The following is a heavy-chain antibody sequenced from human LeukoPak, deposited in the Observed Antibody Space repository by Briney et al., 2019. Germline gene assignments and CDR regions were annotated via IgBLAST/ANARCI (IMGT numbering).Heavy chain of an antibody. CDR1: GGSFSGYY. CDR2: INHSGST. V-gene: IGHV4-34*01. CDR3: ARANWNDVPYYFDY. D-gene: IGHD1-1*01. J-gene: IGHJ4*02. Sequence: SETLSLTCAVYGGSFSGYYWSWIRQPPGKGLEWIGEINHSGSTNYNPSLKSRVTISVDTSKNQFSLKLSSVTAADTAVYYCARANWNDVPYYFDYWGQGTLVTVSS.